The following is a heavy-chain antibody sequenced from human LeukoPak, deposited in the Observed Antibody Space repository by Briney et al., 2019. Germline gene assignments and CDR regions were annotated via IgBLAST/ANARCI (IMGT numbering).Heavy chain of an antibody. J-gene: IGHJ4*02. CDR1: GFTFSSHW. D-gene: IGHD1-26*01. CDR3: ARGETGSYGGSYQTVGY. V-gene: IGHV3-74*01. Sequence: PGGSLRLSCAASGFTFSSHWMHWVRQAPGKGLVWVSRIDRDGSSTTYADSVKGRLTISRDNAKNTLYLQMNSLRAEDTAVYYCARGETGSYGGSYQTVGYWGQGTLVTVSS. CDR2: IDRDGSST.